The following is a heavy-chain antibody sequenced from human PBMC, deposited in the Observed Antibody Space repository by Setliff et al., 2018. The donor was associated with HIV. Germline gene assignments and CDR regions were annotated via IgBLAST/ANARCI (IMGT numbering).Heavy chain of an antibody. CDR1: GFMFSDYY. V-gene: IGHV3-11*05. CDR2: ISGGGGKT. D-gene: IGHD3-3*01. CDR3: AKDRITGYYNFWSGPNFDY. J-gene: IGHJ4*02. Sequence: GGSLRLSCAASGFMFSDYYMSWIRQTPGKGLEWVAYISGGGGKTDYADSVKGRFTISRDNSKNTLYLQMNSLRADDTAVYYCAKDRITGYYNFWSGPNFDYWGQGTLVTVSS.